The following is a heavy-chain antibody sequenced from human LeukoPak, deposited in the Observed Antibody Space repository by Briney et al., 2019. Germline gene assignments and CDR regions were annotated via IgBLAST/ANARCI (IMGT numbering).Heavy chain of an antibody. CDR1: GFTLSSYG. V-gene: IGHV3-23*01. CDR2: IGGSGGTT. CDR3: AKRLPYYFDY. Sequence: GGSLRLSCAASGFTLSSYGMSWVRRAPGKGLEWVSAIGGSGGTTYYADSVKGRFTISRDNSKNTLYLQVNGLRAEDTAVYYCAKRLPYYFDYWGQGTLVTVSS. J-gene: IGHJ4*02.